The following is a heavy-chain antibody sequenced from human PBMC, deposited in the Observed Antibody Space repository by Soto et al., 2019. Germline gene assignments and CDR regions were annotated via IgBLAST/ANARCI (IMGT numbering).Heavy chain of an antibody. Sequence: EVQLVESGGGLVKPGGSLRLSCAASGFTFSSYSMNWVRQAPGKGLEWVSSISSSRSYIYYADSVKGRFTISRDNAKNSLYLQMNSLRAEDTAVYYCAREGVQHGSGPYYYYGMDVWGQGTTVTVSS. CDR1: GFTFSSYS. D-gene: IGHD3-10*01. J-gene: IGHJ6*02. CDR3: AREGVQHGSGPYYYYGMDV. V-gene: IGHV3-21*01. CDR2: ISSSRSYI.